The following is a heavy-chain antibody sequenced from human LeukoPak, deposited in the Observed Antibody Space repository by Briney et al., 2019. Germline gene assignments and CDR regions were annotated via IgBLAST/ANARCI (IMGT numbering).Heavy chain of an antibody. CDR1: GGSISSYY. J-gene: IGHJ5*02. CDR3: ARLSMVAATSWFDP. D-gene: IGHD2-15*01. CDR2: IYYSGST. V-gene: IGHV4-59*01. Sequence: SETLSLTCTVSGGSISSYYWSWIRQPPGKGLEWIGYIYYSGSTNYNPSLKSRVTISVDTSKNQFSLKLSSVTAADTAVYYCARLSMVAATSWFDPWGQGTLVTVSS.